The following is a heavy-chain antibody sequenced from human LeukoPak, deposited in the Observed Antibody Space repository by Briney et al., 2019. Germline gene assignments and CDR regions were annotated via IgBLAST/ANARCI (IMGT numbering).Heavy chain of an antibody. Sequence: GGSLRLSCAASGFIVSSNYMSWVRQAPGKGLEWVSLIYSGGSTYYADSVRGRFTISRDNSQNALYLQMNSLGAEDTAVYYCAANPSSQLPFYYYYMDVWGKGTTVTISS. CDR3: AANPSSQLPFYYYYMDV. CDR2: IYSGGST. V-gene: IGHV3-66*01. D-gene: IGHD2-2*01. CDR1: GFIVSSNY. J-gene: IGHJ6*03.